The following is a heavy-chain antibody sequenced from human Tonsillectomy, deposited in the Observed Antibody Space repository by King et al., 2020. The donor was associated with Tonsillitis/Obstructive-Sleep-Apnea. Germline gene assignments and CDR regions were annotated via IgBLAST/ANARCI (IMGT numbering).Heavy chain of an antibody. J-gene: IGHJ4*02. D-gene: IGHD2-2*01. Sequence: QLQESGPGLVKPSETLSLTCTVSGGSISNYYWSWIRQPPGKGLGWIGYIYYSGSTDYNPPLKSRVTISVDTSKNQSTLKLSSVTAADTAVYYCARDFLGVPDHWGQGTLVTVSS. V-gene: IGHV4-59*01. CDR1: GGSISNYY. CDR3: ARDFLGVPDH. CDR2: IYYSGST.